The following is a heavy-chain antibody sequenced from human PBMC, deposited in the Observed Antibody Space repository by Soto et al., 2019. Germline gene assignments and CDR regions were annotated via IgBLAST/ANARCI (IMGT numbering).Heavy chain of an antibody. V-gene: IGHV3-9*01. CDR2: ISWNSGSI. J-gene: IGHJ4*02. Sequence: GGSLRLSCAASGFTFDVYGMHWVRQAPGKCLEWVSGISWNSGSIGYADSVKGRFTISRDNAKNSLYLQMSSLKTEDTAFYYCAKDYLTAGYSSGWYDYWGRGXLVTVHS. CDR3: AKDYLTAGYSSGWYDY. D-gene: IGHD6-19*01. CDR1: GFTFDVYG.